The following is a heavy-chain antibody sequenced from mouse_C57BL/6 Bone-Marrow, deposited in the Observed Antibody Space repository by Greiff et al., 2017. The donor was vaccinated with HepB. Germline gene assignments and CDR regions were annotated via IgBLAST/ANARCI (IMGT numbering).Heavy chain of an antibody. Sequence: QVHVKQSGPGLVQPSQSLSITCTVSGFSLTSYGVHWVRQSPGKGLEWLGVIWSGGSTDYNAAFISRLSISKDNSKSQVFFKMNSLQADDTAIYYCARRLRLVGGYFDVWGTGTTVTVSS. CDR1: GFSLTSYG. CDR2: IWSGGST. D-gene: IGHD2-10*02. V-gene: IGHV2-2*01. CDR3: ARRLRLVGGYFDV. J-gene: IGHJ1*03.